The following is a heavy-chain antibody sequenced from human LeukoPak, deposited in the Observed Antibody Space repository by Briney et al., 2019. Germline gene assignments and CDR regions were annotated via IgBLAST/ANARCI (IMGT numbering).Heavy chain of an antibody. CDR3: ARGDYDFWSGYYNTGSGFDY. Sequence: GGSLRLSCAASGFTFSSYSMDWVRQAPGKGLEWVSSISSSSSYIYYADSVKGRFTISRDNAKTSLYLQMNSLRAEDRAVYYCARGDYDFWSGYYNTGSGFDYWGQGTLVTVSS. V-gene: IGHV3-21*01. CDR2: ISSSSSYI. J-gene: IGHJ4*02. CDR1: GFTFSSYS. D-gene: IGHD3-3*01.